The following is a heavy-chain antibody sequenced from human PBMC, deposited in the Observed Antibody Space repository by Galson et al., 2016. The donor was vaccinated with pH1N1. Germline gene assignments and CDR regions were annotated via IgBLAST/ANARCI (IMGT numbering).Heavy chain of an antibody. CDR3: ARVGRGPSGFDY. Sequence: SVKVSCKASGYTFTAYYIHWVRQAPGQGLEWMGWINPDSGGTHFAQKFQGWVTMTRDTSIRTAYMELSRLKTYDTAVYHCARVGRGPSGFDYWGQGALVAVSS. D-gene: IGHD2-15*01. CDR2: INPDSGGT. V-gene: IGHV1-2*04. CDR1: GYTFTAYY. J-gene: IGHJ4*02.